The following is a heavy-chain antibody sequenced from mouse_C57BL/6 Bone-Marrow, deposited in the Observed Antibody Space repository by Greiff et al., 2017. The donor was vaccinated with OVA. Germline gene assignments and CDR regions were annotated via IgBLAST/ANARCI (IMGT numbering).Heavy chain of an antibody. D-gene: IGHD2-4*01. CDR2: IYPGSGGT. CDR1: GYTFTSYW. V-gene: IGHV1-55*01. Sequence: QVQLQQSGAELVKPGASVKMSCKASGYTFTSYWITWVKQRPGQGLEWIGDIYPGSGGTKYNEKFKSKATLTVDTSSSTAYMQLSSLTSADSAVYFCSSYYDYARGAYWGRETLVTVST. CDR3: SSYYDYARGAY. J-gene: IGHJ3*01.